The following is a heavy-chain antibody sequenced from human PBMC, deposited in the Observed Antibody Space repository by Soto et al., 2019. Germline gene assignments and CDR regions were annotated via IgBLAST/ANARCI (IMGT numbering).Heavy chain of an antibody. CDR2: ISGSGDNT. V-gene: IGHV3-23*01. D-gene: IGHD2-15*01. CDR3: AKSDCSGGDCYSGFDY. CDR1: GFTFSTYT. Sequence: HPGGSLRLSCAASGFTFSTYTMSWVRQAPGKGLEWVSAISGSGDNTYYADSVKGRFTISRDNSKNTLYLQMNSLRAEDTALYYCAKSDCSGGDCYSGFDYWGQGTLVTVSS. J-gene: IGHJ4*02.